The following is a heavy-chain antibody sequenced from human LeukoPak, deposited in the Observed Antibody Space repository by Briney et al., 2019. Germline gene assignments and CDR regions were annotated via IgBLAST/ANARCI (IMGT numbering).Heavy chain of an antibody. Sequence: SGGSLRLSCVVSGFIFSSYSINWVRQAPGKGLGWVSSITSSSTYIYYADSVKGRFTISRDNAKNSLYLQMDSLRAEDTAVYYCARDGYSSSSLDYWGPGTLVTVSS. D-gene: IGHD6-19*01. J-gene: IGHJ4*02. V-gene: IGHV3-21*01. CDR3: ARDGYSSSSLDY. CDR1: GFIFSSYS. CDR2: ITSSSTYI.